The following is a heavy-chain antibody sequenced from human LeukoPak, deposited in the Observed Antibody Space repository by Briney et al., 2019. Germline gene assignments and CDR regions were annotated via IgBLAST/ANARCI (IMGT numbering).Heavy chain of an antibody. Sequence: GESLMISCKGSGYSFTSYWIGWVRQMPGKGLEWMGIIYPGDSDTKYSPSFHGQITTSADKSINTAYLQWSSLKASDTAMYYCARRGVRRTYYFDYWGQGTLVTVSS. CDR2: IYPGDSDT. V-gene: IGHV5-51*01. CDR1: GYSFTSYW. J-gene: IGHJ4*02. D-gene: IGHD3-10*01. CDR3: ARRGVRRTYYFDY.